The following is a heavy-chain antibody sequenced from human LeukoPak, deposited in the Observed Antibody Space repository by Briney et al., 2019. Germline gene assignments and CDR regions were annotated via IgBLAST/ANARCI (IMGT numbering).Heavy chain of an antibody. Sequence: ASVKVSCKASGYTFTGYDINWVRQATGQGLEWLGWMNPNSGNTGYAQKFQGRVTMTADESTSTAYMELSSLRSEDTAVYYCAREGWNYSAFDIWGQGTMVTVSS. D-gene: IGHD1-7*01. CDR3: AREGWNYSAFDI. CDR1: GYTFTGYD. CDR2: MNPNSGNT. J-gene: IGHJ3*02. V-gene: IGHV1-8*01.